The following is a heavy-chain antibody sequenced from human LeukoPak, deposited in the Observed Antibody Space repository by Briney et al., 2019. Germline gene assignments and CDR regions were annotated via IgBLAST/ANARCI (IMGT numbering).Heavy chain of an antibody. CDR2: ISSSGSTI. J-gene: IGHJ4*02. Sequence: PGGSLRLSCAASGFTFSTYSMNWVRQAPGKGLEWVSYISSSGSTIYYADSVKGRFTISRDNAKNSLYLQMNSLRAEDTAVYYCARENYYDSSGYYEGFDYWGQGTLVTVSS. V-gene: IGHV3-48*04. CDR1: GFTFSTYS. D-gene: IGHD3-22*01. CDR3: ARENYYDSSGYYEGFDY.